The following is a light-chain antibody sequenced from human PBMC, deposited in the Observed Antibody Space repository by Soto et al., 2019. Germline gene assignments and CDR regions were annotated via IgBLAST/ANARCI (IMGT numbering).Light chain of an antibody. J-gene: IGKJ1*01. CDR1: QTVLHGSNY. Sequence: DIVMTQSPDSLSVSLGERATINCKSSQTVLHGSNYLAWYQQKAGQPPKLLIYWASTRESGVPDRFSGSGSGTDFTLTITSLQAEYVAVYYCQQYYTTAVTFGQGTKVEI. V-gene: IGKV4-1*01. CDR2: WAS. CDR3: QQYYTTAVT.